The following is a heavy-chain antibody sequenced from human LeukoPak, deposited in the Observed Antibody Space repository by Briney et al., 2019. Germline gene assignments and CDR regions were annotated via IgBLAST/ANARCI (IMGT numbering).Heavy chain of an antibody. D-gene: IGHD5-24*01. Sequence: PSETLSLTCSVSGGSISSSSSYWGWIRQPPGKGLEWIGSIYYSGSSFDNPALKSRVTISVDTSKNQFSLKLSSVTAADTAVYYCARHRSGWLQSPFDYWGQGSQVTVSS. CDR2: IYYSGSS. CDR3: ARHRSGWLQSPFDY. CDR1: GGSISSSSSY. J-gene: IGHJ4*02. V-gene: IGHV4-39*01.